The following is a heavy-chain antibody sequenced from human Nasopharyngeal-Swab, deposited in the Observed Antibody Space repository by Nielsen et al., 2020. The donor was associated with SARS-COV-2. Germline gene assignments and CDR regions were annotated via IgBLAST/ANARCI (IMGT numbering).Heavy chain of an antibody. V-gene: IGHV4-31*03. CDR3: ARHEIIYEYTILGVVSEYNWFYP. J-gene: IGHJ5*02. Sequence: SETLSLTCTVSGGSISSGGYYWSWIRQHPGKGLEWIGYIYYSGSTYYNPSLKSRVTISVDTYKNQFSLKLSSVTAADTAVYYCARHEIIYEYTILGVVSEYNWFYPCGQGTLVTVSS. D-gene: IGHD3-3*01. CDR2: IYYSGST. CDR1: GGSISSGGYY.